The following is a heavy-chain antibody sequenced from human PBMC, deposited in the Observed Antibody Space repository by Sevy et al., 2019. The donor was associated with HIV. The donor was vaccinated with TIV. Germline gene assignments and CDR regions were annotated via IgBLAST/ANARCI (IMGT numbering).Heavy chain of an antibody. D-gene: IGHD5-12*01. CDR2: ISAYNGNT. Sequence: ASVKVSCKASGYTFTSYGISWVRQAPGQGLEWMGWISAYNGNTNYAQKLQGRVTMTTDTSTSTAYMELRSLRSDDMAVYYCARGWDIVATPYYYGMDVWGQGTTVTVSS. V-gene: IGHV1-18*03. CDR3: ARGWDIVATPYYYGMDV. J-gene: IGHJ6*02. CDR1: GYTFTSYG.